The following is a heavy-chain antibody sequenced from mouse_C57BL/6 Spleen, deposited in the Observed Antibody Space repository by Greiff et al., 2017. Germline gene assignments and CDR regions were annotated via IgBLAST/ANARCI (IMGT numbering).Heavy chain of an antibody. J-gene: IGHJ2*01. CDR3: ARGYYSGNPYCFDY. CDR2: INPGNGDT. D-gene: IGHD1-1*01. Sequence: QVQLQQSGPELVKPGASVKISCKASGYAFSSSWMNWVKQRPGKGLEWIGSINPGNGDTNYNRKFKGKATLTADKSSSTAYMQLRSLTSEDSAVYFCARGYYSGNPYCFDYWGQGTPLTVSS. CDR1: GYAFSSSW. V-gene: IGHV1-82*01.